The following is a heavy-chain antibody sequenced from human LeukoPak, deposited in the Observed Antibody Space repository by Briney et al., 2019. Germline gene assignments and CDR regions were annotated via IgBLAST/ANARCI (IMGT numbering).Heavy chain of an antibody. CDR2: IYYTGST. CDR3: ARDLWFGGPRGALDI. J-gene: IGHJ3*02. D-gene: IGHD3-10*01. Sequence: SETLSLTCTVSGGSISSSGYYWGWIRQPPGKGLEWIGSIYYTGSTDYNPSLKSRVTISVDTSKNQFSLKLTSVTAADTAVYYCARDLWFGGPRGALDIWGQGTMVTVSS. V-gene: IGHV4-39*07. CDR1: GGSISSSGYY.